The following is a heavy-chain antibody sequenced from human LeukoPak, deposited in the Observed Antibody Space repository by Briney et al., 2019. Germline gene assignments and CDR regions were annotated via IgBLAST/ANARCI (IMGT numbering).Heavy chain of an antibody. D-gene: IGHD3-22*01. J-gene: IGHJ6*02. CDR1: GFTFSSYE. Sequence: GGSLRLSCAASGFTFSSYEMNWVRQAPGKGLEWVSYISSRGSTIFYADSVRGRFTISRDNAKKSLYLQMNCLRAEDTSVYYCARGPFYDSSGYPYYYYGMDVWGQGTTVTVSS. CDR2: ISSRGSTI. V-gene: IGHV3-48*03. CDR3: ARGPFYDSSGYPYYYYGMDV.